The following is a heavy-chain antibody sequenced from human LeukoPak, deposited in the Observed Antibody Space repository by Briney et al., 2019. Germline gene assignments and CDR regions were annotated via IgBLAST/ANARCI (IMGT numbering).Heavy chain of an antibody. D-gene: IGHD2-21*02. J-gene: IGHJ4*02. CDR1: GFTFSSYG. CDR2: ISYDGSNK. Sequence: GGSLRLSCAASGFTFSSYGMHWVRQAPGKGLEWVAVISYDGSNKYYADSVKGRFTISRDNSKNTLYLQMNSLRAEDTAVYYCAKDFIVVVTAAFDYWGQGTLVTVSS. V-gene: IGHV3-30*18. CDR3: AKDFIVVVTAAFDY.